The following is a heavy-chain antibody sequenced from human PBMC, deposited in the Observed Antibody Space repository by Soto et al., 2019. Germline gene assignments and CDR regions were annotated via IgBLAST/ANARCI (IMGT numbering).Heavy chain of an antibody. Sequence: GGSLRLSCAASGFSFSYYAMSWVRQAPGKGLEWVSVISESGGSTHYADSVRGRFTVSRDNSKNSLSLRMNSLRDEDTAVYFCAKRSPYSSGWYSPIFDYWGQGALVTVSS. CDR2: ISESGGST. CDR3: AKRSPYSSGWYSPIFDY. CDR1: GFSFSYYA. V-gene: IGHV3-23*01. D-gene: IGHD6-13*01. J-gene: IGHJ4*02.